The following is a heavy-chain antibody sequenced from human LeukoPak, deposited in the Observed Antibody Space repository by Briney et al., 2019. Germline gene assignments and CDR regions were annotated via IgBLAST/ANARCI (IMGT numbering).Heavy chain of an antibody. CDR2: IKSRTDGGTT. Sequence: PGGSLRLSCAASGFTFSNAWMGWVRQAPGKGLEWVGRIKSRTDGGTTDYAAPVKGRFTISRDDSKNTLYLQMNSLKTEDTAVYYCTKPDLLWFGEDVWGQGTMVTVSS. CDR3: TKPDLLWFGEDV. J-gene: IGHJ6*02. CDR1: GFTFSNAW. V-gene: IGHV3-15*01. D-gene: IGHD3-10*01.